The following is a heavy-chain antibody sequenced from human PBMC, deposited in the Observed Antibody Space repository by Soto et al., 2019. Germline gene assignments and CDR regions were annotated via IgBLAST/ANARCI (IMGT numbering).Heavy chain of an antibody. CDR2: MNPNSGNT. CDR1: GYTFTSYD. CDR3: ARAYYDFWCGLIGDKNWFDL. V-gene: IGHV1-8*01. J-gene: IGHJ5*02. Sequence: ASVKVSCKASGYTFTSYDINWVRQATGQRLEWMGWMNPNSGNTGYAQKFQGRVTMTRNTSISTAYMELSSLRSEDTAVYYCARAYYDFWCGLIGDKNWFDLWGQATLVTVFS. D-gene: IGHD3-3*01.